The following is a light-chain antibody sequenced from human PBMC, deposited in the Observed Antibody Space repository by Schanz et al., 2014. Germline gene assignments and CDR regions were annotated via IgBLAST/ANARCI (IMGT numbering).Light chain of an antibody. CDR1: QSISRY. V-gene: IGKV1-39*01. CDR2: GAF. Sequence: DIQMTQSPSSLSASVGGRVTITCRASQSISRYLNWYQQKPGKAPKLLIYGAFSLQSGVPSRFSGSGSGTDVTLPISSLQPEDFATYYCQQSYSTPMYTFGHGTKLEVK. J-gene: IGKJ2*01. CDR3: QQSYSTPMYT.